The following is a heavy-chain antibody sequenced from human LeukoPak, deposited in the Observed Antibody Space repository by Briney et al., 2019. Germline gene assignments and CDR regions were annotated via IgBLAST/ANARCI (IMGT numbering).Heavy chain of an antibody. CDR1: GFTVSSNY. CDR2: IYSGGST. V-gene: IGHV3-53*01. D-gene: IGHD5-24*01. CDR3: ARGPYRDDYNYGAFDI. J-gene: IGHJ3*02. Sequence: PGGSLRLSCAASGFTVSSNYMTWVRKAPGKGLEWVSVIYSGGSTYYADSVKGRFTISRDNSKNTLYLQMNGLRAEDTAVYYCARGPYRDDYNYGAFDIWGQGTMVTVSS.